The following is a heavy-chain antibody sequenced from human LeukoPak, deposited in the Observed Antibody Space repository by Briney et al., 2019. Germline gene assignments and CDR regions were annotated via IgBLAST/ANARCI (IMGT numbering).Heavy chain of an antibody. Sequence: ASVKVSCKASGYTFTGYYMHWVRQAPGQGLEWMGWINPNSGGTNYAQKFQGRVTMTRDTSISTAYMELSRLRSDDTAVYYCARDLQGLYYDSSPLDYWGQGTLVTVSS. V-gene: IGHV1-2*02. CDR2: INPNSGGT. D-gene: IGHD3-16*01. J-gene: IGHJ4*02. CDR3: ARDLQGLYYDSSPLDY. CDR1: GYTFTGYY.